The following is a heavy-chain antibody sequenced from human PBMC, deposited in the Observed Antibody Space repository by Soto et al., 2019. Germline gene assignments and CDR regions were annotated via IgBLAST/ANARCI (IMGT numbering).Heavy chain of an antibody. V-gene: IGHV1-46*01. CDR2: INPSGGST. D-gene: IGHD4-17*01. CDR1: GYTFTIYY. CDR3: AGPSYGDYGSYYYYYYGMDV. J-gene: IGHJ6*02. Sequence: ASVKVSCKASGYTFTIYYMHWVRQAPGQGLEWMGIINPSGGSTSYAQKFQGRVTMTRDTSTSTVYMELSSLRSEDTAVYYCAGPSYGDYGSYYYYYYGMDVWGQGTTVTVSS.